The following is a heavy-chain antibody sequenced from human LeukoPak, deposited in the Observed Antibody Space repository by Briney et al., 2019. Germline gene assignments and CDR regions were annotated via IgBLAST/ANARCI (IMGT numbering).Heavy chain of an antibody. D-gene: IGHD6-19*01. CDR1: GFTLSSYW. Sequence: GGSLRLSCAASGFTLSSYWMSWVRQAPGKGLEWVANIKQDGSEKYYVDSVKGRFTISRDNAKNSLYLQMNSLRAEDTAVYYCARPPDSSGWYELETWGQGTLVTVSS. V-gene: IGHV3-7*01. J-gene: IGHJ5*02. CDR3: ARPPDSSGWYELET. CDR2: IKQDGSEK.